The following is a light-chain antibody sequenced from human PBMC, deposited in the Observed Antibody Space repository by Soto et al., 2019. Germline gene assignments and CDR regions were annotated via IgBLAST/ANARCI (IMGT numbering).Light chain of an antibody. Sequence: QAVLTQPASVSGSPGQSITISCTGTSSDVGGYKYVSWYQQHPDKAPKLIIFEVSNRPSGISSRFSGSKSGNTASLTISGLQAEDEADYFCFSFTTTSTHVFGTGTNLTVL. CDR2: EVS. J-gene: IGLJ1*01. CDR3: FSFTTTSTHV. CDR1: SSDVGGYKY. V-gene: IGLV2-14*01.